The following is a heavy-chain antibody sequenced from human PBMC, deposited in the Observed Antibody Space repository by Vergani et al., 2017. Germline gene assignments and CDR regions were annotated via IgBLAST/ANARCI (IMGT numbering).Heavy chain of an antibody. J-gene: IGHJ3*02. CDR1: GFTFGDYA. CDR3: ARAPRAITIFGVVMGAFDI. D-gene: IGHD3-3*01. CDR2: IYYSGST. Sequence: VQLVESGGGLVQPGRSLRLSCTASGFTFGDYAMSWFRQHPGKGLEWIGYIYYSGSTYYNPSLKSLVTISVDTSKNQFSLKLSSVTAADTAVYYCARAPRAITIFGVVMGAFDIWGQGTMVTVSS. V-gene: IGHV4-31*01.